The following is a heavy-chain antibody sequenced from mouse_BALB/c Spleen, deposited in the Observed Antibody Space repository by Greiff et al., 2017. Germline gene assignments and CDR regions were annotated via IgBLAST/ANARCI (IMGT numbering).Heavy chain of an antibody. Sequence: EVKLMESGGGLVKPGGSLKLSCAASGFTFSSYAMSWVRQTPEKRLEWVASISSGGSTYYPDSVKGRFTISRDNARNILYLQMSSLRSEDTAMYYCARENYYGSISYYFDYWGQGTTLTVSS. V-gene: IGHV5-6-5*01. CDR2: ISSGGST. CDR1: GFTFSSYA. J-gene: IGHJ2*01. D-gene: IGHD1-1*01. CDR3: ARENYYGSISYYFDY.